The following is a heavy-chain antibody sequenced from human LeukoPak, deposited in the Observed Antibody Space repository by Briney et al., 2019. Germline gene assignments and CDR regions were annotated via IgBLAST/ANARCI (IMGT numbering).Heavy chain of an antibody. J-gene: IGHJ6*03. CDR2: IIPIFGTA. Sequence: SVKVSCKASGGTFSSYAISWVRQAPGQGLEWMGGIIPIFGTANYAQKFQGRVTITADESTSTAYMELSSLRSEDTAVYYCATEAYYYDSSGYTQTAYYYYMDVWGKGTTVTISS. D-gene: IGHD3-22*01. CDR1: GGTFSSYA. CDR3: ATEAYYYDSSGYTQTAYYYYMDV. V-gene: IGHV1-69*13.